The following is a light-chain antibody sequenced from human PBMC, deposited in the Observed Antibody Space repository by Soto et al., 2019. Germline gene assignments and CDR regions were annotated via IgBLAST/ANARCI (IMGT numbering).Light chain of an antibody. CDR2: LEGSGSY. CDR3: ETWDINTHVV. V-gene: IGLV4-60*02. CDR1: SGHSTYI. J-gene: IGLJ2*01. Sequence: QPVLTQSSSGSTSLGSSVKLTCTLSSGHSTYIIAWHQQQPGKAPRYLMKLEGSGSYNKGSGVPDRFSGSSSGADRYLTISNLQFEDEADYYCETWDINTHVVFGGGTKLTFL.